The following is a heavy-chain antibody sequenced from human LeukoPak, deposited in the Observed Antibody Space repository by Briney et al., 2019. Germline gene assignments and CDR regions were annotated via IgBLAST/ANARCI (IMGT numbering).Heavy chain of an antibody. CDR2: INRDSGGI. V-gene: IGHV1-2*02. J-gene: IGHJ5*02. CDR1: GYTFTGYY. D-gene: IGHD5-18*01. Sequence: ASVKVSCKASGYTFTGYYMHWVRQAPGQGLEWMGWINRDSGGINYAQKFQGRVTMTRDTSITTAYMELSRLRSDDTAVYYCARGPFRNVDTAMVASRFDPWGQGTLVTVSS. CDR3: ARGPFRNVDTAMVASRFDP.